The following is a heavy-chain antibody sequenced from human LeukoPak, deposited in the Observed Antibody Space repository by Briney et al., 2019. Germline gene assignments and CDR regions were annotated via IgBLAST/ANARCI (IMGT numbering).Heavy chain of an antibody. V-gene: IGHV3-23*01. J-gene: IGHJ6*03. CDR3: ARNGYSYGKTYYYYYYYMGV. D-gene: IGHD5-18*01. CDR2: MSGSGGGT. CDR1: GFTFSSYA. Sequence: PGGSLRLSCAASGFTFSSYAMSWGRQAPRKGLEWVSAMSGSGGGTYYADSVKGRFIISRDNSKNTLYLQVNSLRAEDTAVYYCARNGYSYGKTYYYYYYYMGVWGKGTTVTVSS.